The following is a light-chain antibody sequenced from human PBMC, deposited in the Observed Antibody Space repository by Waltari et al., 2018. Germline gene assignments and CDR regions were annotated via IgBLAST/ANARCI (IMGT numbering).Light chain of an antibody. J-gene: IGLJ1*01. V-gene: IGLV3-25*03. CDR2: KDT. CDR3: QLADSTVTYV. CDR1: TLSKQY. Sequence: SHELTQPPSVSVSPGQTATITCSGETLSKQYVYWYQHKPGQAPVLLIYKDTERPSGIPDRSYGSSSGKSVTLTISGVQAEDEADYYCQLADSTVTYVFGPGTKVIVL.